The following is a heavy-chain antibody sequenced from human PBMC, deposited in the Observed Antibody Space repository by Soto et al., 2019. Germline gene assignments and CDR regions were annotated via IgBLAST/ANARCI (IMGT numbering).Heavy chain of an antibody. CDR3: EKVFTPEQGNYFDY. CDR1: GFTFSIYA. V-gene: IGHV3-23*01. CDR2: ISVSVDST. J-gene: IGHJ4*02. Sequence: EVQLLESGGGLVQPGESLRLSCAASGFTFSIYAINWVRQSPGKGLEWVSAISVSVDSTHYADSVKGRFTISRDNYKNTVYLEMNSLRAEDTAVYYCEKVFTPEQGNYFDYWGQGTLVNVSS. D-gene: IGHD1-26*01.